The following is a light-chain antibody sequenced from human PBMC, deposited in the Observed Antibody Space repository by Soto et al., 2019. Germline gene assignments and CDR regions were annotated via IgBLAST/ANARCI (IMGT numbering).Light chain of an antibody. V-gene: IGLV2-14*01. Sequence: QSALTQPASVSGSPGQSITISCTGTSSDVGYYNYVSWYQQHPGKAPKLMIYEVSNRPSGVSNRFSGSKSGNTASLTISGLQAEDEADYYCSSYTGSSTVFGTGTKLTVL. J-gene: IGLJ1*01. CDR3: SSYTGSSTV. CDR1: SSDVGYYNY. CDR2: EVS.